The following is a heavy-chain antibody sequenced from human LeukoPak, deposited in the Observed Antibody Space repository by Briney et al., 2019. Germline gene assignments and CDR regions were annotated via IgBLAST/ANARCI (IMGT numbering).Heavy chain of an antibody. CDR2: IYYSGST. J-gene: IGHJ4*02. CDR3: ARARKPVRVLRSQIIFDY. D-gene: IGHD4-17*01. V-gene: IGHV4-30-4*01. Sequence: SQTLSLTCTVSGGSISSGDYYWSWIRQPPGKGLECIGYIYYSGSTYYNPSLKSRVTISVDTSKNQFSLKLSSVTAADTAVYYCARARKPVRVLRSQIIFDYWGQGTLVTVSS. CDR1: GGSISSGDYY.